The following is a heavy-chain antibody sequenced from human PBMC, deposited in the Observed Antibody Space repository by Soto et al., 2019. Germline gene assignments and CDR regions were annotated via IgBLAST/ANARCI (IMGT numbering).Heavy chain of an antibody. CDR1: GYTFTSYA. J-gene: IGHJ3*02. Sequence: GASVKVSCKASGYTFTSYAMHWVRQAPGQRLEWMGWINAGNGNTKYSQRFQGRVTITRDTSASTAYMELSSLRSEDTAVYYCARGQVRAAFDIWGQGTMVTVSS. CDR2: INAGNGNT. CDR3: ARGQVRAAFDI. V-gene: IGHV1-3*01. D-gene: IGHD3-22*01.